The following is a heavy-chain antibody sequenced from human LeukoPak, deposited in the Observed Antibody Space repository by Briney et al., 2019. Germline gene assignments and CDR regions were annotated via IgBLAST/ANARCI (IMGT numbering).Heavy chain of an antibody. V-gene: IGHV3-30-3*01. J-gene: IGHJ4*02. CDR2: ISYDGSNK. CDR1: GFTFSCYA. CDR3: LGGDFGH. D-gene: IGHD2-21*02. Sequence: GGSLRLSCAASGFTFSCYALHWVRQAPGKGLEWVAIISYDGSNKYYADSVKGRFTISRDNSQITVYLQMNSLRAEDTAAYYCLGGDFGHWGQGTLVTVSS.